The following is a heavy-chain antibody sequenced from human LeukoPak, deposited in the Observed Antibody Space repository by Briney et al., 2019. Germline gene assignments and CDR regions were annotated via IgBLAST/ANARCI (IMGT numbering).Heavy chain of an antibody. CDR1: GFTFDDYA. CDR3: ARGKKGGYGDPYFDY. Sequence: PGGSLRLSCAASGFTFDDYAMHWVRQAPGKGLEWVSGISWNSGSIGYADSVKGRFTISRDNAKNSLYLQMNSLRAEDTAVYYCARGKKGGYGDPYFDYWGQGTLVTVSS. CDR2: ISWNSGSI. J-gene: IGHJ4*02. V-gene: IGHV3-9*01. D-gene: IGHD5-12*01.